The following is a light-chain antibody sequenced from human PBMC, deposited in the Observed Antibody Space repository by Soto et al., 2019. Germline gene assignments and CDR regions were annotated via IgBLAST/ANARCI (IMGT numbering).Light chain of an antibody. CDR3: AAWDDSLSGVV. V-gene: IGLV1-47*01. CDR1: SSNIGTNY. Sequence: QSVLTQPPSASGTPGQRVTISCSGSSSNIGTNYVYWYQQLPGTAPKLLIYTNTLRPSGVPDRFSGSKSGTSASLAISGLRSEDEADYYCAAWDDSLSGVVFGGGTKLTVL. CDR2: TNT. J-gene: IGLJ2*01.